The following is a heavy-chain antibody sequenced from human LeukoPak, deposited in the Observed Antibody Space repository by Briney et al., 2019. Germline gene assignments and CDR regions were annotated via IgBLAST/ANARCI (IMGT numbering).Heavy chain of an antibody. CDR1: GFTFDDYA. CDR2: ISGDGGST. J-gene: IGHJ4*02. V-gene: IGHV3-43*02. D-gene: IGHD4-23*01. CDR3: AKNYGGFYGGNSHFDY. Sequence: GGSLRLSCAASGFTFDDYAMHWVRQAPGKGLEWVSLISGDGGSTYYADSVKGRFTISIDNSKNSLYLQMNSLRTEDTALYYCAKNYGGFYGGNSHFDYWGQGTLVTVSS.